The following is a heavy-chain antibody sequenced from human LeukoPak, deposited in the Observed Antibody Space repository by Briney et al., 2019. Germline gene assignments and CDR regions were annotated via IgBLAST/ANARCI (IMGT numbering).Heavy chain of an antibody. D-gene: IGHD1-26*01. CDR1: GFTFSSYN. CDR2: ISMSGSYI. Sequence: GGSLRLSCAASGFTFSSYNMNWVRQAPGKGLEWVSSISMSGSYIYYADSVKGRFTISRDNAKNSLFLQMNSLRAEDTAVFYCARDCGSHDAFDIWGQGTMVTVSS. J-gene: IGHJ3*02. V-gene: IGHV3-21*01. CDR3: ARDCGSHDAFDI.